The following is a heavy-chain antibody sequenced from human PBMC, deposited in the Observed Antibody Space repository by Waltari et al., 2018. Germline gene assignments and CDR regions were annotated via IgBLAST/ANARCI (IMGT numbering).Heavy chain of an antibody. Sequence: QVQLQQWGAGLLKPSETLSLTCAVYGGSFSGYYWSWIRQPPGKGLGWIGEINHSGSTNYNPPLKSRVTISVDTSKSQFSLKLRSVTAADTAVYYCARRLGAYGSGTYWYFDLWGRGTLVTVSS. CDR3: ARRLGAYGSGTYWYFDL. D-gene: IGHD3-10*01. V-gene: IGHV4-34*01. J-gene: IGHJ2*01. CDR1: GGSFSGYY. CDR2: INHSGST.